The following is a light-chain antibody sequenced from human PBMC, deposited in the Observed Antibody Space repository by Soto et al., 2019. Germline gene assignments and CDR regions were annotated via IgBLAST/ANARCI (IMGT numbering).Light chain of an antibody. Sequence: EFVLTHSRGALSLSPGERATLSCRASQSVSSSYLAWYQQKPGQAPRLLIYGASSRATGIPDRFSGSGSGTDFTLTISRLEPEDFAVYYCQQYGSSQATFGQGTKVDIK. CDR3: QQYGSSQAT. CDR2: GAS. CDR1: QSVSSSY. J-gene: IGKJ1*01. V-gene: IGKV3-20*01.